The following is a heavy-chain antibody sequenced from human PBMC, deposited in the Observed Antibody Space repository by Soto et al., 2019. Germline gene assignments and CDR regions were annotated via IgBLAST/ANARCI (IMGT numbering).Heavy chain of an antibody. Sequence: QVQLVQSGAEVKKPGASVKVSCKASGYTFTSYYMHWVRQAPGQGLEWMGIINPSGGSTSYAQKFQGRVTMTRDTSTSTVYMELSSLRSEDTAVYYCAREVRNYYYDSSGGAFDYWGQGTLVTVSS. D-gene: IGHD3-22*01. J-gene: IGHJ4*02. V-gene: IGHV1-46*01. CDR1: GYTFTSYY. CDR2: INPSGGST. CDR3: AREVRNYYYDSSGGAFDY.